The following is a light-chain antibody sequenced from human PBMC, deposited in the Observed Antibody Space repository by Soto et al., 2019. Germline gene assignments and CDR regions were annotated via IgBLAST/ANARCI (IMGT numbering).Light chain of an antibody. Sequence: ERVMTQSPVTLSVSPGDSVTLSCRASQSVGTNLAWYQQQPGQAPSLLSYGVSTRATGIPTRFSGSGSGRQFTLTISSLQSEDFEVYYCQQRSNWPVTFGPGTKVDIK. J-gene: IGKJ3*01. V-gene: IGKV3-15*01. CDR2: GVS. CDR3: QQRSNWPVT. CDR1: QSVGTN.